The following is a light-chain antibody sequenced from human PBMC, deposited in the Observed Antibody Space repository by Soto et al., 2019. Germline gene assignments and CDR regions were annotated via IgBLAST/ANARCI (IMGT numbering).Light chain of an antibody. V-gene: IGKV1-33*01. CDR1: QGISNY. Sequence: DIQMTQSPSSLSASVGDRVTITCRASQGISNYLAWYQQKPGKAPKLLIYDASNLETGVPSRFSGSGSGTDFTFTISSLQPEDIATYYCQQYDNLPPTWTFGQGNKGDIK. CDR3: QQYDNLPPTWT. J-gene: IGKJ1*01. CDR2: DAS.